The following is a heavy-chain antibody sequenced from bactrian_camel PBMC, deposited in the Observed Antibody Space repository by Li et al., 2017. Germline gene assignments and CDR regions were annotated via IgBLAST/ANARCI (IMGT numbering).Heavy chain of an antibody. J-gene: IGHJ4*01. Sequence: HVQLVESGGGSVQAGGSLRLSCAVSGNTAVRYCMGWFRQAPGNEREGVAVIDSDGSTEYADSVKGRFTISKDNAENILCLQMNSLKPEDTAMYYCAANFGPYCSGPYLARRANFWGQGTQVTVS. D-gene: IGHD2*01. CDR2: IDSDGST. CDR1: GNTAVRYC. V-gene: IGHV3S55*01. CDR3: AANFGPYCSGPYLARRANF.